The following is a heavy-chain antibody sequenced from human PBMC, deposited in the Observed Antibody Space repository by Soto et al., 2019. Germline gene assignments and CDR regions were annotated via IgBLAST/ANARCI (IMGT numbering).Heavy chain of an antibody. J-gene: IGHJ2*01. V-gene: IGHV3-9*01. CDR1: GFTFDDYA. CDR3: AKTTEMATYGSYWYFDL. CDR2: ISWNSGSI. Sequence: EVQLVESGGGLVQPGRSLRLSCAASGFTFDDYAMHWVRQAPGKGLEWVSGISWNSGSIGYADSVKGRFTISRDNAKNSLYLQMNSLRAEDTALYYCAKTTEMATYGSYWYFDLWGRGTLVTVSS. D-gene: IGHD5-12*01.